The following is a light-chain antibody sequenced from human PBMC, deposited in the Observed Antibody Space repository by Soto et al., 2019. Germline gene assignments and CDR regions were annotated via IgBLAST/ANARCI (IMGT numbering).Light chain of an antibody. Sequence: DIQMTQSPSSLSASVGDRVTITCRASQSINTYLNWYQQTKGKGPKILIYTASTLLSGVPSRFSGSGSGTDCTLTINNLQPEDFSAYYCQQTYSSPWTFGQGTKVDIK. CDR2: TAS. J-gene: IGKJ1*01. V-gene: IGKV1-39*01. CDR3: QQTYSSPWT. CDR1: QSINTY.